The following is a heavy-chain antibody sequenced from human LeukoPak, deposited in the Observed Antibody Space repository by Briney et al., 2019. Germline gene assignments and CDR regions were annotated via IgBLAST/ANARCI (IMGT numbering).Heavy chain of an antibody. CDR1: GFTVSSNH. J-gene: IGHJ3*02. V-gene: IGHV3-53*01. Sequence: GGSLRLSCAASGFTVSSNHMSWVRQAPGKGLEWVSVIYSGGSTYYADSVKGRFTISRDNSKNTLYLQMNSLRAEDTAVYYCARDSFRFGAFDIWGQGTMVTVSS. CDR2: IYSGGST. D-gene: IGHD3-16*01. CDR3: ARDSFRFGAFDI.